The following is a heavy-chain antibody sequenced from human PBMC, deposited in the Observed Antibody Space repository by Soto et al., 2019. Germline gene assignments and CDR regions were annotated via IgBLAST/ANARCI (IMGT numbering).Heavy chain of an antibody. CDR2: ISIDGSHK. J-gene: IGHJ4*02. Sequence: GGSLRLSWAASGFIFRNYAIHWVRQAPGKGLEWVAVISIDGSHKYYLDSVKGRFTISRDNSKDTVNLLMNSLRDDDSAMYYCARSRNSAVADSFDFWGQGTLVTVSS. CDR3: ARSRNSAVADSFDF. D-gene: IGHD1-26*01. CDR1: GFIFRNYA. V-gene: IGHV3-30*04.